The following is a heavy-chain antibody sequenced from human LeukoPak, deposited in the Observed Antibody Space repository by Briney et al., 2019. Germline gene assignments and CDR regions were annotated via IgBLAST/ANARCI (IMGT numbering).Heavy chain of an antibody. V-gene: IGHV3-23*01. D-gene: IGHD3-22*01. CDR2: LSGSGGST. CDR3: AKRNRDSSGYYFDY. J-gene: IGHJ4*02. CDR1: GFTFSSYA. Sequence: GGSLRLSRAASGFTFSSYAMSWVRQAPGKGLEWVSALSGSGGSTYYADSVKGRFTISRDNSKNTLYLQMNSLRAEDTAVYYCAKRNRDSSGYYFDYWGQGTLVTVSS.